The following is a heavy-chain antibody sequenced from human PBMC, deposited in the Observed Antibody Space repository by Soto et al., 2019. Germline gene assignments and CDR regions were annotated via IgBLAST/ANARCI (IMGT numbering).Heavy chain of an antibody. V-gene: IGHV1-69*06. CDR1: GGTFSSYA. D-gene: IGHD2-2*02. CDR2: IIPIFGTA. Sequence: QVQLVQSGAEVKKPGSSVKVSCKASGGTFSSYAISWVRQAPGQGLEWMGGIIPIFGTANYAQKFQGRVTITADKSTSTAYMELSSLRSEDTAVYYXARMYTDRWGASDRYXDYWGQGTLVTVSS. CDR3: ARMYTDRWGASDRYXDY. J-gene: IGHJ4*02.